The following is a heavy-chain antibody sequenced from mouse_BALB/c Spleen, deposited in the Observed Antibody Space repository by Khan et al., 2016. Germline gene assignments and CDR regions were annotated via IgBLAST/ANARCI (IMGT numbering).Heavy chain of an antibody. D-gene: IGHD2-4*01. CDR1: GFNIKDTY. Sequence: VRLQQSGAELVKPGASVKLSCTASGFNIKDTYMHWVKQRPEQGLEWIGRIDPGNGNTKYDPKFQGKATITADTSSNTAYLQLSSLTSEDTAVDYCARSPYDYDVGFAYWGQGTLVTVSA. CDR2: IDPGNGNT. CDR3: ARSPYDYDVGFAY. V-gene: IGHV14-3*02. J-gene: IGHJ3*01.